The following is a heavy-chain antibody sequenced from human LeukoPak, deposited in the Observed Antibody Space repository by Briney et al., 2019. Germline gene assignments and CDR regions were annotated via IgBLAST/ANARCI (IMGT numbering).Heavy chain of an antibody. V-gene: IGHV3-48*03. CDR2: ISSSGFTI. J-gene: IGHJ6*03. D-gene: IGHD4-11*01. CDR3: ARGVPKTSYYYYYMDV. CDR1: GFTFSSYE. Sequence: AGGSLRLSCAASGFTFSSYEMNWVRQAPGKGLEWVSYISSSGFTIHYADSVKGRFTISRDNAKNSLYLQMNSLRAEDTAVYYCARGVPKTSYYYYYMDVWGKGTTVTVSS.